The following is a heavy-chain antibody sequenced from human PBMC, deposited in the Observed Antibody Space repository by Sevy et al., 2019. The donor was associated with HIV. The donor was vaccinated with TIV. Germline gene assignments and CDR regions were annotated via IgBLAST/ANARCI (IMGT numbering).Heavy chain of an antibody. D-gene: IGHD2-21*02. CDR2: ISSSGSTI. Sequence: RGSLRLSCAASGFTFSDYYMSWIRQAPGKGLEWVSYISSSGSTIYYAYSVKGRFTISRDNAKNSLYLQMNSLRAEDTAVYYCARNDCGGDCYSGYYDSSALDYWGQGTLVTVSS. CDR3: ARNDCGGDCYSGYYDSSALDY. V-gene: IGHV3-11*01. CDR1: GFTFSDYY. J-gene: IGHJ4*02.